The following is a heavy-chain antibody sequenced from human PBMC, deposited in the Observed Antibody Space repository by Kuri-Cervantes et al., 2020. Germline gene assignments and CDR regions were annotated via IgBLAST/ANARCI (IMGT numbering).Heavy chain of an antibody. CDR2: INAEGTLI. CDR1: GFTFSSYW. V-gene: IGHV3-74*01. Sequence: GGSLRLSCAASGFTFSSYWLHWVRQPPGKGLEWVSRINAEGTLITYADSVKGRFTISRDNVRNTLHLQMNSLRAEDTAVYFCVRGMGEVWGQGTLVTVSS. D-gene: IGHD3-16*01. CDR3: VRGMGEV. J-gene: IGHJ3*01.